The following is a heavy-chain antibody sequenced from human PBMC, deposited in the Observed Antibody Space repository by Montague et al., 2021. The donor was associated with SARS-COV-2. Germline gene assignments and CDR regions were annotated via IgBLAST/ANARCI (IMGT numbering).Heavy chain of an antibody. CDR1: GFSLTTAGMC. D-gene: IGHD3-10*01. Sequence: PALVKPTQTLTLTCTFSGFSLTTAGMCVSWVRQSPGKAPEWLALINWDDDQYYSTSLKTRLTISKDTSRNQVALTMTNMDPVDTATYYCARIRLPGGYGAFDIWGQGTMVTVSS. CDR2: INWDDDQ. J-gene: IGHJ3*02. V-gene: IGHV2-70*20. CDR3: ARIRLPGGYGAFDI.